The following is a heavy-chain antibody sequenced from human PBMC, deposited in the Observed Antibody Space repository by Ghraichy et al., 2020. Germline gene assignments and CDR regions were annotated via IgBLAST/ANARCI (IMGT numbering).Heavy chain of an antibody. V-gene: IGHV4-59*01. CDR3: ARVGAPFDY. Sequence: SETLSLTCTVSGGSISSYYWSWIRQPPGKGLEWIGYIYYSGSTNYNPSLKSRVTISVDTSKNQFSLKLSSVTAADTAVYYCARVGAPFDYWGQGTLVTVSS. CDR2: IYYSGST. CDR1: GGSISSYY. J-gene: IGHJ4*02. D-gene: IGHD1-26*01.